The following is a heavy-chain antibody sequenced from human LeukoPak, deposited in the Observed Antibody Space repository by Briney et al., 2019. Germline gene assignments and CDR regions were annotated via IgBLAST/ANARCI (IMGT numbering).Heavy chain of an antibody. J-gene: IGHJ5*02. Sequence: SQTLSLTRAVSGGSISSGGYSGSWIRQPPGKGLEWIGYIYHGGSTYYNPSLKSRVTISVDRSKSQFSLKLSSVTAADTAVYYCVRFCSGGSCPFDPWGQGTLVTVSS. CDR3: VRFCSGGSCPFDP. CDR1: GGSISSGGYS. CDR2: IYHGGST. D-gene: IGHD2-15*01. V-gene: IGHV4-30-2*01.